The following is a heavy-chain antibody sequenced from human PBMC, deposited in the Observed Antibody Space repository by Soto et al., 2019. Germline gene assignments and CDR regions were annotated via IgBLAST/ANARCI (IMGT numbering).Heavy chain of an antibody. CDR1: GFTFSSYG. V-gene: IGHV3-33*01. Sequence: PGGSLRLSCAVSGFTFSSYGMHWVRQAPGKGLEWVAVIWYDGSNKYYADSVKGRFTISRDNSKNTLYLQMNSLRAEDTAVYYCARVSRSGYYPKYWGQGTLVTVSS. CDR3: ARVSRSGYYPKY. CDR2: IWYDGSNK. D-gene: IGHD3-3*01. J-gene: IGHJ4*02.